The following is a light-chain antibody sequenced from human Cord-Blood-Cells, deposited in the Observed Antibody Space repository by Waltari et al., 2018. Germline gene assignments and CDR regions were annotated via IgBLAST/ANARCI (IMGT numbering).Light chain of an antibody. CDR1: PSVSSSY. CDR2: GAS. Sequence: EIVLTQSPGTLSLSPGERATLSCRASPSVSSSYLAWYQQKPGQAPRILIYGASSRATRIPDRFSGSGSGTDFTLNISRLEPEDFAVYYCQQYGSSPRTFGQGTKVEIK. V-gene: IGKV3-20*01. CDR3: QQYGSSPRT. J-gene: IGKJ1*01.